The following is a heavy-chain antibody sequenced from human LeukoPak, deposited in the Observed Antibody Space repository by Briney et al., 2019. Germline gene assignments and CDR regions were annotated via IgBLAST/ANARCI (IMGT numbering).Heavy chain of an antibody. CDR2: TYYRSKWYN. CDR3: SRGGYSSSWPPYYYYYMDV. V-gene: IGHV6-1*01. J-gene: IGHJ6*03. Sequence: SQTLSLTCAISGDSVSSNSAAWNWIRQSPSRGLEWLGRTYYRSKWYNDYAVSVKSRITINPDTSKNQFSLQLNSVTPEDTAVYYCSRGGYSSSWPPYYYYYMDVWGKGTTVTVSS. CDR1: GDSVSSNSAA. D-gene: IGHD6-13*01.